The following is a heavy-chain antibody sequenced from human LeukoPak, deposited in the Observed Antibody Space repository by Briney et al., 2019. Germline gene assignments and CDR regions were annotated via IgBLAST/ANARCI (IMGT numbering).Heavy chain of an antibody. J-gene: IGHJ4*02. Sequence: GGSPRLSCAASGFTFSSYWMSWVRQPPGKGLEWVANIKQDGSEKYYVDSVKGRFTIPRDNAKNSLYLQMNSLTAEDTAVYYCARIRGIAAAGDYWGQGTLVTVSS. CDR3: ARIRGIAAAGDY. V-gene: IGHV3-7*04. CDR1: GFTFSSYW. D-gene: IGHD6-13*01. CDR2: IKQDGSEK.